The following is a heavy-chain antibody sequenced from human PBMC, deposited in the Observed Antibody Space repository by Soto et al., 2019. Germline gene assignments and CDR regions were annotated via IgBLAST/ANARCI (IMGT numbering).Heavy chain of an antibody. Sequence: SETLSLTCTVSGGSISSGAYYWSWIRQHPGKGLEWIGYIYYSGSTYYNPSLKGRVTISVDTSKNQFSLKLSSVTAADTAVYYCAIYDSSGSRGFQHWGQGTLVTVS. J-gene: IGHJ1*01. V-gene: IGHV4-31*03. CDR3: AIYDSSGSRGFQH. CDR1: GGSISSGAYY. CDR2: IYYSGST. D-gene: IGHD3-22*01.